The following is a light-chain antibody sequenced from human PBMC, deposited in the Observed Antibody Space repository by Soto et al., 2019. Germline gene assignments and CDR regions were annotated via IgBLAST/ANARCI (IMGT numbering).Light chain of an antibody. V-gene: IGKV4-1*01. CDR3: QQTLLTPRT. Sequence: DIVLTQSPDSLAVSLGETATITCTSSQSLLYSSNSRNYLIWYQQKSGHPPKVLIYWASTRESGVPSRFTGSESGTHFTLTISNLQPEDVAVYYCQQTLLTPRTFGQGTRVEI. CDR2: WAS. CDR1: QSLLYSSNSRNY. J-gene: IGKJ1*01.